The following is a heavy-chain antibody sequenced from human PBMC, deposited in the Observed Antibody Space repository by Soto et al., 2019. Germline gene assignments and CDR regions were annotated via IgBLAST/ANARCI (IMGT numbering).Heavy chain of an antibody. J-gene: IGHJ5*02. D-gene: IGHD3-10*01. CDR1: GYTFTSYA. V-gene: IGHV1-3*01. CDR2: INAGNGNT. CDR3: AREGEYIRNWFDP. Sequence: ASVKVSCKASGYTFTSYAMHWLLQAPGQRLEWMGWINAGNGNTKYSQKFQGRVTITRDTSASTAYMELSSLRSEDTAVYYCAREGEYIRNWFDPWGQGTLVTVSS.